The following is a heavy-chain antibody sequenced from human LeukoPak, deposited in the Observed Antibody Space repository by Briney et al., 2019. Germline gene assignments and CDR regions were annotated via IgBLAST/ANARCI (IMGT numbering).Heavy chain of an antibody. V-gene: IGHV5-51*01. CDR2: IYPGDSDT. D-gene: IGHD4-17*01. CDR1: GYSFTSYW. J-gene: IGHJ4*02. Sequence: GESLKISCKGSGYSFTSYWIGWVRQLPGKGLEWMGIIYPGDSDTRYSTSFQGQVTISADKSISTAYLQWSSLKASDTAMYYCARHQNSDYGDYGIDYWGQGTLVTVSS. CDR3: ARHQNSDYGDYGIDY.